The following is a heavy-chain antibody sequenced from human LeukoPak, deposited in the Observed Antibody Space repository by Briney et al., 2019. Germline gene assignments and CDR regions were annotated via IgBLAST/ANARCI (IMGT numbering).Heavy chain of an antibody. J-gene: IGHJ4*02. CDR1: GYTFTGHY. V-gene: IGHV1-2*04. D-gene: IGHD5/OR15-5a*01. CDR3: ARALYDSAAYFDY. Sequence: GASVKVSCKASGYTFTGHYMHWVRQAPGQGLEWMGWINPNSGGTNYAQKFQGWVTMTRDTSISTAYMELSRLRSDDTAVYYCARALYDSAAYFDYWGQGTLVTVSS. CDR2: INPNSGGT.